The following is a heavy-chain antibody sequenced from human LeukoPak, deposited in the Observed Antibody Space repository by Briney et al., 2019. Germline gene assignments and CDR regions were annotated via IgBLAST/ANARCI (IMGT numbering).Heavy chain of an antibody. V-gene: IGHV1-18*01. CDR1: GYTFTSYA. D-gene: IGHD3-10*01. CDR3: ARTDGSGSLNQ. CDR2: ISAYNGNT. Sequence: ASVKVSCKASGYTFTSYAMHWVRQAPGQRLEWMGWISAYNGNTNYAQKLQGRVTMTTDTSTSTAYMELRSLRSDDTAVYYCARTDGSGSLNQWGQGTLVTVSS. J-gene: IGHJ4*02.